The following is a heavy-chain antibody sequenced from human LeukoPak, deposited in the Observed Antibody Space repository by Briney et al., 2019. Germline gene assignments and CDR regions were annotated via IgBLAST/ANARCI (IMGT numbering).Heavy chain of an antibody. V-gene: IGHV4-59*01. CDR2: INYSGST. CDR1: GDSISDYY. D-gene: IGHD3-10*01. J-gene: IGHJ4*02. CDR3: ARDSEPSGSYRFDN. Sequence: SETLSLTCTVSGDSISDYYWTWIRQTPGKGLEWIGYINYSGSTNYNPSLKSRVTMAVDTSKNHFSLKLTSVTAADTAVYYCARDSEPSGSYRFDNWGQGTLVTVSS.